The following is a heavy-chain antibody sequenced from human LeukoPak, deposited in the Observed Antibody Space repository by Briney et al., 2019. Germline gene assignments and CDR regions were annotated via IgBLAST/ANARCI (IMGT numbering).Heavy chain of an antibody. Sequence: PGGSLRLSCAASGFTFSSYSMNWVRQAPGKGLEWVSYISSSSSTIYYADSVKGRFTISRDNAKNPLYLQMNSLRDEDTAVYYCASAGIDRGYYFDYWGQGTLVTVSS. V-gene: IGHV3-48*02. J-gene: IGHJ4*02. CDR3: ASAGIDRGYYFDY. CDR2: ISSSSSTI. D-gene: IGHD2-21*01. CDR1: GFTFSSYS.